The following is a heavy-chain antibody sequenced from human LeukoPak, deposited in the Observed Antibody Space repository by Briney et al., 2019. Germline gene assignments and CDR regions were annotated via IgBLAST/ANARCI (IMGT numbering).Heavy chain of an antibody. CDR3: ARLPFYGSTKGAFDV. CDR1: GGSISSSSYY. D-gene: IGHD3-10*01. Sequence: KPSETLSLTCTVSGGSISSSSYYWGWIRQPPGKGLEWIGSLYYSGSTYYNPSLKSRVTISVDTSKNQFSLQLSSVTAADTAVYYCARLPFYGSTKGAFDVWGQGTMVTVSS. J-gene: IGHJ3*01. V-gene: IGHV4-39*01. CDR2: LYYSGST.